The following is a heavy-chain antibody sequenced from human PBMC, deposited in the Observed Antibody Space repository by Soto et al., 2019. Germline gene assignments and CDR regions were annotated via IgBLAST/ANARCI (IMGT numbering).Heavy chain of an antibody. CDR3: AREYYYDSSGYGY. CDR1: GFNFSSYW. D-gene: IGHD3-22*01. V-gene: IGHV3-23*01. Sequence: PGRSLRLSCAASGFNFSSYWMSWVRQAPGKGLEWVSAIRGSGGRTYYADSVKSRFTIYRDNSKNTLYLQMNSLRAEDTAVYYCAREYYYDSSGYGYWGQGALVTVSS. CDR2: IRGSGGRT. J-gene: IGHJ4*02.